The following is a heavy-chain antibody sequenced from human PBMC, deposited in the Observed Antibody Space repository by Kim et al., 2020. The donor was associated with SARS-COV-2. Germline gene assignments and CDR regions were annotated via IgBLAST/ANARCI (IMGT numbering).Heavy chain of an antibody. CDR1: GYTFTSYA. D-gene: IGHD1-26*01. V-gene: IGHV1-3*01. CDR3: ARDTLVGATAGGFDY. Sequence: ASVKVSCKASGYTFTSYAMHWVRQAPGQRLEWMGWIDAGNGNTKYSQKFQGRVTITRDTSASTAYMELSSLRSEDTAVYYCARDTLVGATAGGFDYWGQGTLVTVSS. J-gene: IGHJ4*02. CDR2: IDAGNGNT.